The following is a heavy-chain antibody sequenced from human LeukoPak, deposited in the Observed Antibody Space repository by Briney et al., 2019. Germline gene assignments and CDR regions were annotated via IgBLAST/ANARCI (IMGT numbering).Heavy chain of an antibody. J-gene: IGHJ4*02. CDR2: ISSSGTTI. V-gene: IGHV3-48*03. CDR1: GFTFSSYE. CDR3: ARDLAGLYGPFDY. D-gene: IGHD6-13*01. Sequence: PGGSLRLSCAASGFTFSSYEMNWVRQAPGKGLEWVSYISSSGTTIYYADSVKGRFTNSRDNAKNSLYLQMNSLRDEDTAVYYCARDLAGLYGPFDYWGQGTLVTVSS.